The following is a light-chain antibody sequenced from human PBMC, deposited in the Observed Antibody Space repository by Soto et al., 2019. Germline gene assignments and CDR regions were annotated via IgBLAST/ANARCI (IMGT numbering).Light chain of an antibody. V-gene: IGKV3-15*01. CDR3: QQYNNWPPT. CDR1: QSVSSN. J-gene: IGKJ1*01. Sequence: EIVMTQSPATLSVSPGERATLSCRASQSVSSNLAWYQQKPGQAPRLLIYGASTRATGIPARFSGSGSGTEFTLTISILQSEDFAVYSCQQYNNWPPTFGQGTKVAIK. CDR2: GAS.